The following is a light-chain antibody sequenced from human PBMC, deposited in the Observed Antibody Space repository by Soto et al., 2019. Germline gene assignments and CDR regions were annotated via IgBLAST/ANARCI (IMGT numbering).Light chain of an antibody. CDR3: HQYGSSPPYT. CDR1: QSVTNNY. J-gene: IGKJ2*01. Sequence: EVVLTQSPGTLSLSPGERATLSCRASQSVTNNYLAWYQQRPGQAPRLLIFGSSDRPTGIPNRFSRRESGTDFTLTLSRLEPEDLAVYYCHQYGSSPPYTFGQGTKLEIK. V-gene: IGKV3-20*01. CDR2: GSS.